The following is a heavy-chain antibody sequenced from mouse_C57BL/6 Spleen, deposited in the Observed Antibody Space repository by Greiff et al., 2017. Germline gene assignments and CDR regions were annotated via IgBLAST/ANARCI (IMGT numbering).Heavy chain of an antibody. D-gene: IGHD1-1*01. CDR2: IHPNSGST. Sequence: QVQLQQPGAELVKPGASVKLSCKASGYTFTSYWMHWVKQRPGQGLEWIGMIHPNSGSTNYNEKFKSKATLTVDKSSSTAYMQLSSLTSEDSAVYYCAGITTVVATYYAMDYWGQGTSVTVSS. CDR3: AGITTVVATYYAMDY. J-gene: IGHJ4*01. V-gene: IGHV1-64*01. CDR1: GYTFTSYW.